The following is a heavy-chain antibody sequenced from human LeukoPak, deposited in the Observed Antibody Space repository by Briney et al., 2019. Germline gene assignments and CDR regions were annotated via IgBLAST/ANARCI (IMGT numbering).Heavy chain of an antibody. CDR2: IYYSGST. CDR3: AREPPPEDAMIVVVIDDY. V-gene: IGHV4-39*07. CDR1: GGSISSSSYS. J-gene: IGHJ4*02. D-gene: IGHD3-22*01. Sequence: SETLSLTCTVSGGSISSSSYSWGWIRQPPGKGLEWIGSIYYSGSTYYNPSLKSRVTISVDTSKNQFSLKLSSVTAADTAVYYCAREPPPEDAMIVVVIDDYWGQGTLVTVSS.